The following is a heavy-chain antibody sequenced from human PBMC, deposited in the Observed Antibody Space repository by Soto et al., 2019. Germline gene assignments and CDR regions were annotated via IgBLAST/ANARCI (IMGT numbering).Heavy chain of an antibody. J-gene: IGHJ5*02. CDR1: SGSISSSNW. CDR3: ASDCRCSGGSCYSRGWFDP. V-gene: IGHV4-4*02. D-gene: IGHD2-15*01. CDR2: IYHSGST. Sequence: SETLSLTCAVSSGSISSSNWWSWVRQPPGKGLEWIGEIYHSGSTNYNPSLKSRVTISVDKSKNQFSLKLSSVTAADTAVYYCASDCRCSGGSCYSRGWFDPWGQGTLVTVSS.